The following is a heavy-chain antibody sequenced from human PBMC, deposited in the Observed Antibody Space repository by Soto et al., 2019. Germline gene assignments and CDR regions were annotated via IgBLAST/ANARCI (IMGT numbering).Heavy chain of an antibody. CDR1: GGSISSSNW. CDR3: AKLWFGDNDAFDI. Sequence: LSLTCAVSGGSISSSNWWSWVRQPPGKGLEWIGEIYHSGSTNYNPSLKSRVTISVDKSKNQFSLKLSSVTAADTAVYYCAKLWFGDNDAFDIWGQGTMVTVSS. CDR2: IYHSGST. D-gene: IGHD3-10*01. V-gene: IGHV4-4*02. J-gene: IGHJ3*02.